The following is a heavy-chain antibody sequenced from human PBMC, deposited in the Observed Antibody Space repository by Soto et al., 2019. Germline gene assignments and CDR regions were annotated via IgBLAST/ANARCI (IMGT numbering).Heavy chain of an antibody. V-gene: IGHV3-23*05. J-gene: IGHJ4*02. D-gene: IGHD2-2*01. CDR1: GFPFRNFA. CDR3: ARADLLWDSFDL. CDR2: ISNSGSST. Sequence: GGYLKLSCAASGFPFRNFAMAWVRQAPGKGLEWVSIISNSGSSTYHGDSVKGRFTTSRDNSKGTLTLHMRGVRIDDTAVYFCARADLLWDSFDLWGQGTLVTVSS.